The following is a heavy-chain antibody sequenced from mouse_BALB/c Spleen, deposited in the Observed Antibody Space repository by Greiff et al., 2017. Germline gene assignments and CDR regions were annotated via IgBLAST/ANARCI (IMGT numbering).Heavy chain of an antibody. CDR1: GYSITSGYY. V-gene: IGHV3-6*02. Sequence: DVKLQESGPGLVKPSQSLSLTCSVTGYSITSGYYWNWIRQFPGNKLEWMGYISYDGSNNYNPSLKNRISITRDTSKNQFFLKLNSVTTEDTATYYCAREGNYRDYYAMDYWGQGTSVTVSS. J-gene: IGHJ4*01. CDR2: ISYDGSN. CDR3: AREGNYRDYYAMDY. D-gene: IGHD2-1*01.